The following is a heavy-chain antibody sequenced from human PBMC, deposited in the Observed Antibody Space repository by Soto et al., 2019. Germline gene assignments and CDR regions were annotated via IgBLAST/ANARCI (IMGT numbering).Heavy chain of an antibody. CDR3: ASEGGYCSSTSCYKYYYYYGMDV. J-gene: IGHJ6*02. CDR2: INPNSGGT. V-gene: IGHV1-2*02. D-gene: IGHD2-2*02. Sequence: GASVKVSCKASGYTFTGYYMHWVRQAPGQELEWMGWINPNSGGTNYAQKFQGRVTMTRDTSISTAYMELSRLRSDDTAVYYCASEGGYCSSTSCYKYYYYYGMDVWGQGTTVTVSS. CDR1: GYTFTGYY.